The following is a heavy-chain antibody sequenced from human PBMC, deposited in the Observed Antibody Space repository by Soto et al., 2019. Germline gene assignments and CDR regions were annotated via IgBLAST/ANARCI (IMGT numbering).Heavy chain of an antibody. CDR2: INSDGSST. V-gene: IGHV3-74*01. CDR1: GFTFSSYW. Sequence: GGSLRLSCAASGFTFSSYWMHWVRQAPGKGLVWVSRINSDGSSTSYADSVKGRFTISRGNAKNTLYLQMNSLRAEDTAVYYCARVSRGQNYYDSSGYFDYWGQGTLVTVSS. CDR3: ARVSRGQNYYDSSGYFDY. D-gene: IGHD3-22*01. J-gene: IGHJ4*02.